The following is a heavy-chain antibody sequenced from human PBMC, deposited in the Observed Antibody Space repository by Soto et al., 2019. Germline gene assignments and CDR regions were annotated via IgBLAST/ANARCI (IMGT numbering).Heavy chain of an antibody. D-gene: IGHD3-16*01. CDR2: IKRKTDGGQT. V-gene: IGHV3-15*01. J-gene: IGHJ4*02. CDR3: STYDYIWGSGRYRRAY. Sequence: EVQLVESGGDLVKPGGSLTLSCAASGSTFSNAWMSWVHQAPGKGLEWVGGIKRKTDGGQTDQAAPVKGRFTISRDDSKNMVYLYMSSLKTEDAAMYYCSTYDYIWGSGRYRRAYWGQGTLVTVSS. CDR1: GSTFSNAW.